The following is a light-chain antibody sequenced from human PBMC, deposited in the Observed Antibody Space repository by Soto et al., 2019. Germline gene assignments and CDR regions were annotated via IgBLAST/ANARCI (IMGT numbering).Light chain of an antibody. Sequence: DIPMTQSPSTLSASVGDRVTITCRASQSISSGLAWYQQKPGKAPKLLIYKASSLESGVPSRFSGSGSGTEFTFTISSLQPDDFATYYCQQYNSYSPLTFGGGTKVEIK. CDR1: QSISSG. CDR2: KAS. J-gene: IGKJ4*01. CDR3: QQYNSYSPLT. V-gene: IGKV1-5*03.